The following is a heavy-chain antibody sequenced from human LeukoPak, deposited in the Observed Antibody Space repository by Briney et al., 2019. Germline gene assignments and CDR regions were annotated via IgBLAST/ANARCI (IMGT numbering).Heavy chain of an antibody. Sequence: SETLSLTCTVSGGSISSYYWSWIRQPPGKGLEWIGYIYYSGSTNYNPSLKSRVTISVDTSKNQFSLKLSSVTAADTAVYYCARHEGLQGYFDYWGQGTLVTVSS. CDR2: IYYSGST. D-gene: IGHD4-11*01. V-gene: IGHV4-59*08. J-gene: IGHJ4*02. CDR3: ARHEGLQGYFDY. CDR1: GGSISSYY.